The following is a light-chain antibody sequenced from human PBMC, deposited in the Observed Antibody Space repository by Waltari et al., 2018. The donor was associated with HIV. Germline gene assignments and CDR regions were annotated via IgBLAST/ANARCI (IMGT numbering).Light chain of an antibody. CDR2: GNS. CDR3: QSYDSSLSVWV. CDR1: SSTIGAGYD. V-gene: IGLV1-40*01. Sequence: QSVLTQPPSVSGAPGQMVTISCTGSSSTIGAGYDVHWYQQLPGTAPKLLIYGNSNRPSGVPDRFSGSKSGTSASLAITGLLAEDEADYYCQSYDSSLSVWVFGGGTKLTVL. J-gene: IGLJ3*02.